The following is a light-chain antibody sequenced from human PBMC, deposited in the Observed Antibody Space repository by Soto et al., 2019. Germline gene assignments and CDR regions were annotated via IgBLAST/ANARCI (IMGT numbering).Light chain of an antibody. CDR3: SSYAGSGTFYV. V-gene: IGLV2-23*02. J-gene: IGLJ1*01. CDR1: SSDLGSYDL. CDR2: EVT. Sequence: QSALTQPVSVSGSPGQSITISCTGTSSDLGSYDLVSWYQQHPGKAPKLMVYEVTKRPSGVSNRFSGSKSGNTASLTISGLQAEDEADYSCSSYAGSGTFYVFGSGTKVTV.